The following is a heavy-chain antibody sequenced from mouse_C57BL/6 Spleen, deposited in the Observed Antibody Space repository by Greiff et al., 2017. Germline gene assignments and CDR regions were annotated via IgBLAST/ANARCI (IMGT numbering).Heavy chain of an antibody. CDR1: GYTFTDYN. V-gene: IGHV1-18*01. Sequence: EVQLQQSGPELVKPGASVKIPCKASGYTFTDYNMDWVKQSHGKSLEWIGDINPNNGGTIYNQKFKGKATLTVDKSSSTAYMELRSLTSEDTAVYYCARRRGDYYGSSYDWYFDVWGTGTTVTVSS. CDR3: ARRRGDYYGSSYDWYFDV. J-gene: IGHJ1*03. D-gene: IGHD1-1*01. CDR2: INPNNGGT.